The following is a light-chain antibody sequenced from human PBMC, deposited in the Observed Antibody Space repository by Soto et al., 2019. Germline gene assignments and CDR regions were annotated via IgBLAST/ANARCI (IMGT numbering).Light chain of an antibody. CDR2: DAS. CDR3: QQRSNWAYT. J-gene: IGKJ2*01. Sequence: EIVLTQSPATLSLSPGERATLSCRASQSVGSYLAWYQQKTGQAPRLLIYDASNRATDIPARFSGSGSGTDFTLTISSLEPEDYAVYYCQQRSNWAYTFGQGTNLEIK. CDR1: QSVGSY. V-gene: IGKV3-11*01.